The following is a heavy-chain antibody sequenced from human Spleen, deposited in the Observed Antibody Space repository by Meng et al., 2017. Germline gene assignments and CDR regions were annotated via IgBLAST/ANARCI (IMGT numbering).Heavy chain of an antibody. D-gene: IGHD3-10*01. CDR3: AKHRGDYYGSGSDPFHI. V-gene: IGHV3-48*03. CDR2: ISSSGSII. J-gene: IGHJ3*02. Sequence: GESLKISCAASGFTFSSYEVNWVRQAPGKGLEWVSYISSSGSIIYYADSVKGRFTISRDNAQNSMYLQMNSLRAEDTAAYYCAKHRGDYYGSGSDPFHIWGQGTMVTVSS. CDR1: GFTFSSYE.